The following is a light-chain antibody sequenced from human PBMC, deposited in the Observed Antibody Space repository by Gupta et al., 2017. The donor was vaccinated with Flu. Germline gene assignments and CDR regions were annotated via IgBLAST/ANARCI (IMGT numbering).Light chain of an antibody. V-gene: IGKV2-28*01. CDR2: LGS. CDR3: MQALQFPLT. Sequence: DIVMTQSPLSLPVTPGEPASISCRSSQSLLHSNGYNYLDWYLQKPGQSPHLLIYLGSNRASGVPDRFSGSGSGTDFTLKISRVEAEDVGVYYCMQALQFPLTFGGGTKVEIK. CDR1: QSLLHSNGYNY. J-gene: IGKJ4*01.